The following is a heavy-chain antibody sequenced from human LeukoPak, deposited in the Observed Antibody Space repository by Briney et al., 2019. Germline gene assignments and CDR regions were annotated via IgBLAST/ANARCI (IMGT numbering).Heavy chain of an antibody. CDR3: TRSAMAGQWYFVI. J-gene: IGHJ2*01. CDR2: TYHRSKSYN. V-gene: IGHV6-1*01. CDR1: LDSVSSNSAA. Sequence: SQTLSLTCAISLDSVSSNSAAWNLIRQSPSRGLEWLGRTYHRSKSYNEYAVSVKSRITVKPDTSKSQFSLQLSSVTPEDTAIYSSTRSAMAGQWYFVIWGRGNLVTVSS. D-gene: IGHD6-19*01.